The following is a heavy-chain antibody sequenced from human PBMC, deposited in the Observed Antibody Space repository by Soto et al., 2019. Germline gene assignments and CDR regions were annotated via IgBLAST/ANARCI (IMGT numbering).Heavy chain of an antibody. J-gene: IGHJ3*01. CDR1: GFIFTNYA. CDR2: IGGRGNSA. Sequence: GGSLRLSCAASGFIFTNYAMNWVRQAPGKGLEWVSVIGGRGNSAYYADSVQGRFTISRDNSKNTLSLQMSSLTADDTAVYYCVREGRGSFDFWGRGTMVTVSS. V-gene: IGHV3-23*01. D-gene: IGHD5-12*01. CDR3: VREGRGSFDF.